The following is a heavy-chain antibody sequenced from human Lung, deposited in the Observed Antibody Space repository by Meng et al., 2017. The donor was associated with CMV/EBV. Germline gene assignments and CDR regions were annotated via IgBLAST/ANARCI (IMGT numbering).Heavy chain of an antibody. Sequence: GSLRLSXTVSGGSISSSSYYWGWIRQPPGKGLEWIGSIYYSGGTNYNPSLQSRVTISVDTSKNQFSLKLSSVTAADTAMYYCARSVGCSSTYCYTYTSSWYPDYWGQGTRVTFSS. D-gene: IGHD6-13*01. V-gene: IGHV4-39*07. CDR1: GGSISSSSYY. CDR3: ARSVGCSSTYCYTYTSSWYPDY. CDR2: IYYSGGT. J-gene: IGHJ4*02.